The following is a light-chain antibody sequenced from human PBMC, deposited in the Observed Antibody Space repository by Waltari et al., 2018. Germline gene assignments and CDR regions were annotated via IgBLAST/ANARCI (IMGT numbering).Light chain of an antibody. CDR1: HSIRNN. J-gene: IGKJ1*01. CDR2: GAS. CDR3: QQFNTWWT. Sequence: ELVLTQSPATLSVSPGERATLFCRASHSIRNNLAWYQQKPAQAPRLLNYGASTRATGIPARISGSESRTEFTLTISSLQSEDFAVYYCQQFNTWWTFGQGTKVEFK. V-gene: IGKV3-15*01.